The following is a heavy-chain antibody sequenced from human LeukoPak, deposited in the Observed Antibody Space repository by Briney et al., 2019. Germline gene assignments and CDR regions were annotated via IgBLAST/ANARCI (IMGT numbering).Heavy chain of an antibody. Sequence: SETLSLTCTVAGGSIRSSSYNWGWVRQPPGKGLEWIGSMHYTGTTFYNPSLKSRVTISVDTSKNQFSLKLSSVTAADTAVYYCARIGGSFYFYYYMDVWGKGTTVTVSS. V-gene: IGHV4-39*07. CDR2: MHYTGTT. CDR3: ARIGGSFYFYYYMDV. J-gene: IGHJ6*03. D-gene: IGHD3-10*01. CDR1: GGSIRSSSYN.